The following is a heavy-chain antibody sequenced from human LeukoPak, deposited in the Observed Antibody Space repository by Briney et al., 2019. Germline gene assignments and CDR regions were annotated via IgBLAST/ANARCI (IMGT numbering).Heavy chain of an antibody. Sequence: ASVKVSCKASGYTFTSYDINWVRQATGQGPEWMGWMNPNSGNTGYAQKFQGRVTITRNTSISTAYMELSSLRSEDTAVYYCARSLLGSGHMDVWGKGATVTVSS. CDR3: ARSLLGSGHMDV. J-gene: IGHJ6*03. D-gene: IGHD3-3*01. V-gene: IGHV1-8*03. CDR1: GYTFTSYD. CDR2: MNPNSGNT.